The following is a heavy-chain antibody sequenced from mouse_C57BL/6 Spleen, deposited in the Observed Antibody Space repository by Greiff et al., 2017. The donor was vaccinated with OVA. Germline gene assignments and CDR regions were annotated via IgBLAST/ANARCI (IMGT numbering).Heavy chain of an antibody. CDR2: ISDGGSYT. V-gene: IGHV5-4*01. CDR3: ARDKGSSPLFAY. Sequence: EVHLVESGGGLVKPGGSLKLSCAASGFTFSSYAMSRVRQTPEKRLEWVATISDGGSYTYYPDNVKGRFTISRDNAKNNLYLQMSHLKSEDTAMYYCARDKGSSPLFAYWGQGTLVTVSA. J-gene: IGHJ3*01. D-gene: IGHD1-1*01. CDR1: GFTFSSYA.